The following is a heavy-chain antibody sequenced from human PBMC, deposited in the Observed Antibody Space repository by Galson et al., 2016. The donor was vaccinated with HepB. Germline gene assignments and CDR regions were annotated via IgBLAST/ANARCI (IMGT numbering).Heavy chain of an antibody. J-gene: IGHJ4*02. D-gene: IGHD6-19*01. CDR2: ISYDGSNR. Sequence: SLRLSCAASGFTVSNNLLRWVRQAPGKGLEWVALISYDGSNRYYGDPVRGRFAISKDTSKNTVYLQMNSLRVYDTAVYYCARDRRGSGWYNDYWGQGTLVTVSS. V-gene: IGHV3-30*09. CDR1: GFTVSNNL. CDR3: ARDRRGSGWYNDY.